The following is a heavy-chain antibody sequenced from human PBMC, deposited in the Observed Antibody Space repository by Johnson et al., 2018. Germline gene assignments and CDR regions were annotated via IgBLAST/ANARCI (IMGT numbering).Heavy chain of an antibody. D-gene: IGHD1-26*01. Sequence: QLVESGAEVKKPGSSVKLSCKASGGTFGSYGINWVRQAPGQGLEWMGGIIPIFGTTNYAQKFQGRVTITADESTSTGYMEVSSLRSEDTAVYYCRRDGGVGATGLFDFWGQGTMVTFSS. V-gene: IGHV1-69*01. CDR2: IIPIFGTT. CDR3: RRDGGVGATGLFDF. CDR1: GGTFGSYG. J-gene: IGHJ3*01.